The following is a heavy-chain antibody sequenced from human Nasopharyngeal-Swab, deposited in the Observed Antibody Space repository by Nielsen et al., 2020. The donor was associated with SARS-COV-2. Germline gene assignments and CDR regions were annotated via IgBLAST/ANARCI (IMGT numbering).Heavy chain of an antibody. J-gene: IGHJ5*02. CDR3: ARGGVRSYWFDP. CDR2: ISSSSSYI. Sequence: GGSLRLSCAAFGFTFSSYSMNWVRQAPGKGLEWVSSISSSSSYIYYADSVKGRFTISRDNAKNSLYLQMNSLRAEDTGVYYCARGGVRSYWFDPWGQGTLVTVSS. CDR1: GFTFSSYS. D-gene: IGHD3-16*01. V-gene: IGHV3-21*01.